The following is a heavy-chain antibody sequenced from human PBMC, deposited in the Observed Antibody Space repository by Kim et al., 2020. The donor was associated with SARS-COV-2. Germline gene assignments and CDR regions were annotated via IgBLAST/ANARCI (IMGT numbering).Heavy chain of an antibody. Sequence: PSFQGHVTISADKSISTAYLQWSSLKASDTAMYYCARGVLTGRTPGWFDPWGQGTLVTVSS. J-gene: IGHJ5*02. V-gene: IGHV5-10-1*01. CDR3: ARGVLTGRTPGWFDP. D-gene: IGHD1-20*01.